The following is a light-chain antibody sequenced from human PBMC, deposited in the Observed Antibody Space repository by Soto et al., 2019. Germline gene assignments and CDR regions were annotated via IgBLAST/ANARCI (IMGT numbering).Light chain of an antibody. J-gene: IGKJ1*01. Sequence: ELVLTQSPATLSFSTGERATLSCRASQSVSSSYLAWYQQKPGQAPRLLIYGASSRATGIPDRFSGSGSGTDFTLTISRLEPEDFAVYYCQQYGSSPWTFGQGTKVDIK. V-gene: IGKV3-20*01. CDR1: QSVSSSY. CDR2: GAS. CDR3: QQYGSSPWT.